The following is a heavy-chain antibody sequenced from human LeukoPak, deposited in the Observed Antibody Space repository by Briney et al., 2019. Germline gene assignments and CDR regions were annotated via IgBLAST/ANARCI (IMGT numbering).Heavy chain of an antibody. CDR2: ISAYSGDT. D-gene: IGHD5-12*01. Sequence: ASVKVSCKASGYPFSNFGFSWVRQAPGQGFEWMGWISAYSGDTNYAQKLQGRVTTTTDTSTSTANMELRSLTSDDTAVYYCARDSQRYSGLPPDYWGQGTLVTVSS. CDR1: GYPFSNFG. J-gene: IGHJ4*02. V-gene: IGHV1-18*01. CDR3: ARDSQRYSGLPPDY.